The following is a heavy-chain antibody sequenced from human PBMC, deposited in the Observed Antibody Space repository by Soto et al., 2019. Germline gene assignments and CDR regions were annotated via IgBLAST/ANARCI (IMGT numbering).Heavy chain of an antibody. CDR2: MSYDGSAK. CDR3: AIVRVADSHLDH. J-gene: IGHJ4*02. D-gene: IGHD3-10*02. CDR1: GFIFSNNG. Sequence: PGGSLRLSCEGSGFIFSNNGMHWVRQAPGKGLEWVAFMSYDGSAKFLADSVKGRFTISRDNSKSTLFLQMSSLRAEDTAMYYCAIVRVADSHLDHWGQGTLVTVSS. V-gene: IGHV3-30*02.